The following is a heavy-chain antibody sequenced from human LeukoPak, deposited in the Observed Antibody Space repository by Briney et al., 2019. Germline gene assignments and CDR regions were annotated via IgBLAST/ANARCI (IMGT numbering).Heavy chain of an antibody. V-gene: IGHV4-59*01. Sequence: SETLSLTCTVPGGSISSYYWSWIRQPPGKGLEWIGYIYSSGSTSYKSSLKSRVTISVDTSKNQFSLRLSSVTAADTAVYYCARTYGDYYFDYWGQGTLVTVSS. D-gene: IGHD4-17*01. CDR1: GGSISSYY. CDR3: ARTYGDYYFDY. J-gene: IGHJ4*02. CDR2: IYSSGST.